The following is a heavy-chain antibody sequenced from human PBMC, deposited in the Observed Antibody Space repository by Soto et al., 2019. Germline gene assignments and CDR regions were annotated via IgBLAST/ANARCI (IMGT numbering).Heavy chain of an antibody. Sequence: QVQLVESGGGVVQPGRSLRLSCAASEFTFSDYAMHWVRQAPGKGLEWVAVISDDGDKVFYADSMKDRLTISRDNSKSTLFLQLTSLGPEDTALYYCARAHYHDSSDPNGHAFDIWGQGTVVTVSS. CDR1: EFTFSDYA. J-gene: IGHJ3*02. CDR3: ARAHYHDSSDPNGHAFDI. V-gene: IGHV3-30-3*01. CDR2: ISDDGDKV. D-gene: IGHD3-22*01.